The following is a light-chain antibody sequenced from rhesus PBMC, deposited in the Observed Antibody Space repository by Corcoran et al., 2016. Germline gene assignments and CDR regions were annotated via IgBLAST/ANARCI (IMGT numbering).Light chain of an antibody. J-gene: IGKJ3*01. Sequence: DIQMTQSPSSLSASVGDRVTINCRASENVNNYLHWYQQKPGKAPKFLIYKASTLQSGGPSRFNGNGSGTDFTLTISSLQPEDFATYYCQHSYGTPFTFGPGTKLDIK. CDR2: KAS. CDR3: QHSYGTPFT. V-gene: IGKV1-74*01. CDR1: ENVNNY.